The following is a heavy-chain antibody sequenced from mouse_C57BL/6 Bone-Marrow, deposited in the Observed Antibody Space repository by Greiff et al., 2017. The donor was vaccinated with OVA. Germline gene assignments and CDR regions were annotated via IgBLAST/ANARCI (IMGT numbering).Heavy chain of an antibody. CDR3: ARESYSNYDYAMDY. Sequence: VQLQQSGAELVKPGASVKLSCKASGYTFTSYWMQWVKQRPGQGLEWIGEIDPSDSYTNYNQKFKGKATLTVDTSSSTAYMQLSSLTSEDSAVYYCARESYSNYDYAMDYWGQGTSVTVSS. CDR2: IDPSDSYT. D-gene: IGHD2-5*01. V-gene: IGHV1-50*01. J-gene: IGHJ4*01. CDR1: GYTFTSYW.